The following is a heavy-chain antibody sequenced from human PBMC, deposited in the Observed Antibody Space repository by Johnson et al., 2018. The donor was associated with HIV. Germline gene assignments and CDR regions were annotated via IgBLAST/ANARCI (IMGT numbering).Heavy chain of an antibody. D-gene: IGHD2-21*02. CDR1: EFTVSSNY. CDR3: ARASDSYCSADCYGDGFQI. J-gene: IGHJ3*02. Sequence: VQLVESGGKLIQPGGSLRLSCAASEFTVSSNYMSWVRQAPGKGLEWVSIIYDGDATYYADSVTGRFTISRDNAKNTLFLKMNSLRAEDTAVYYCARASDSYCSADCYGDGFQISDQGTKVIVSS. V-gene: IGHV3-53*01. CDR2: IYDGDAT.